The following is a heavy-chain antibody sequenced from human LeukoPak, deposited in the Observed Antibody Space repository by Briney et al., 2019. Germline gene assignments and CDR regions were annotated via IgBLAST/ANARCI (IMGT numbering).Heavy chain of an antibody. D-gene: IGHD1-7*01. J-gene: IGHJ6*02. CDR3: ARRKLTYYYGMDV. Sequence: GGSLRLSCAASGFTFSNHWMSWVRQAPGKGLEWVANINQDGSEKYYVDSVKGRFTVSRDNAKNSLDLQMNTLRAEDTAVYYCARRKLTYYYGMDVWGQGTTVTVSS. CDR1: GFTFSNHW. CDR2: INQDGSEK. V-gene: IGHV3-7*01.